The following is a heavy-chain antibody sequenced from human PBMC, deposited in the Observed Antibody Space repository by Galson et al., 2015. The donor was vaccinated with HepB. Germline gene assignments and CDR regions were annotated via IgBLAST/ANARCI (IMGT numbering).Heavy chain of an antibody. CDR1: GGTFSSYA. J-gene: IGHJ4*02. Sequence: SVKVSCKASGGTFSSYAISWVRQAPGQGLEWMGGIIPIFGTANYAQRFQGRVTITADESTSTAYMELSSLRSEVTAVYYCARETGHGEFDYWGQGTPVTVSS. CDR3: ARETGHGEFDY. V-gene: IGHV1-69*13. CDR2: IIPIFGTA. D-gene: IGHD1-14*01.